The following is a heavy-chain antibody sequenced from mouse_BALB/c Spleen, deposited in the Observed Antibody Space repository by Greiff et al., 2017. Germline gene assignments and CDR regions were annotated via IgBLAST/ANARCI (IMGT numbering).Heavy chain of an antibody. CDR1: GYSITSDYA. Sequence: EVQLQESGPGLVKPSQSLSLTCTVTGYSITSDYAWNWIRQFPGNKLEWMGYISYSGSTSYNPSLKSRISITRDTSKNQFFLQLNSVTTEDTATYYCARRAYYRYDGVYYAMDYWGQGTSVTVSS. J-gene: IGHJ4*01. CDR3: ARRAYYRYDGVYYAMDY. CDR2: ISYSGST. D-gene: IGHD2-14*01. V-gene: IGHV3-2*02.